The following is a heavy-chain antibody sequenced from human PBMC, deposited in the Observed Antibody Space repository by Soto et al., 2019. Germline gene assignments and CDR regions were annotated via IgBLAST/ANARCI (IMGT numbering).Heavy chain of an antibody. D-gene: IGHD2-15*01. Sequence: ASVKVSCKASGGTFSSYTISWVRQAPGKGLEWMGGFDPEDGETIYAQKFQGRVTMTEDTSTDTAYMELSSLRSEDTAVYYCATGPRYDCSGGSCYSGTAFDIWGQGTMVTVSS. CDR3: ATGPRYDCSGGSCYSGTAFDI. CDR1: GGTFSSYT. V-gene: IGHV1-24*01. J-gene: IGHJ3*02. CDR2: FDPEDGET.